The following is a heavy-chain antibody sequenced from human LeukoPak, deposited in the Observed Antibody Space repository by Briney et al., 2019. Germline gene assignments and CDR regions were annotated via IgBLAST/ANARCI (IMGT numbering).Heavy chain of an antibody. J-gene: IGHJ4*02. D-gene: IGHD4-17*01. Sequence: GGSLRLSCEVSGFTFSSFWMSWVRQAPGKGLEWVANIKQDGREKFYVDSVKGRFTISRDNAKNSLYLQMNSLRAEDTAVYYCARGGTTVTLWGQGTLVTVSS. CDR2: IKQDGREK. V-gene: IGHV3-7*01. CDR1: GFTFSSFW. CDR3: ARGGTTVTL.